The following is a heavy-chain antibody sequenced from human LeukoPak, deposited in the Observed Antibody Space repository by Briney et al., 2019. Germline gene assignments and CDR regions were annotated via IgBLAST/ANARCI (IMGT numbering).Heavy chain of an antibody. D-gene: IGHD1-7*01. CDR2: ISSNGGST. V-gene: IGHV3-64D*06. Sequence: PGGSLRLSCSASGFTFSSYAMHWVRQAPGKGLEYVSAISSNGGSTYYADSVKGRFTISRDNSKNTLYLQMSSLRAEDTAVYYCVKGRNWNLADAFDIWGQGTMVTVSS. J-gene: IGHJ3*02. CDR3: VKGRNWNLADAFDI. CDR1: GFTFSSYA.